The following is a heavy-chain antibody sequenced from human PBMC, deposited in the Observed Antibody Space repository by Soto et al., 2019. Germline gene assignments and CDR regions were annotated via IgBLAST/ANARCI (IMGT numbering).Heavy chain of an antibody. CDR3: AREGSITGTTWWFDP. CDR2: ISYDGSNK. Sequence: PGGSLRLSCAAPGFTFSSYAMHWVRQAPGKGLEWVAVISYDGSNKYYADSVKGRFTISRDNSKNTLYLQMNSLRAEDTAVYYCAREGSITGTTWWFDPWGREPWSPSPQ. CDR1: GFTFSSYA. V-gene: IGHV3-30-3*01. D-gene: IGHD1-20*01. J-gene: IGHJ5*02.